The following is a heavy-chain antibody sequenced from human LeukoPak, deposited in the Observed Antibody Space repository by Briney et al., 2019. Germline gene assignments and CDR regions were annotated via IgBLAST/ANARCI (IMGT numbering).Heavy chain of an antibody. Sequence: PGGSLRLSCAASGFTFSSYAMSWVRQAPGKGLEWVSAVCGSGATTYYADSVKGRFTISRDNSKNTLYLQMNILRAEDTAVYYCAKPMTRTMVRGVPPSDYWGQGTLVTVSS. CDR2: VCGSGATT. CDR1: GFTFSSYA. D-gene: IGHD3-10*01. J-gene: IGHJ4*02. CDR3: AKPMTRTMVRGVPPSDY. V-gene: IGHV3-23*01.